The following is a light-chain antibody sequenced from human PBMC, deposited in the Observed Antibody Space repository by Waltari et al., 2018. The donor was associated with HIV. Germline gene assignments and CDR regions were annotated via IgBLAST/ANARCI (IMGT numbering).Light chain of an antibody. J-gene: IGLJ3*02. CDR2: KDS. Sequence: SYGLTQPPSVSVSPGQTATITCSGDALPKQYAYWYQQKPGQAPVMGIYKDSERPSGIPWRFSGSISATTVTLTISGVQAADEADYYCQSSDISGNYWVFGGGTKLTVL. V-gene: IGLV3-25*03. CDR1: ALPKQY. CDR3: QSSDISGNYWV.